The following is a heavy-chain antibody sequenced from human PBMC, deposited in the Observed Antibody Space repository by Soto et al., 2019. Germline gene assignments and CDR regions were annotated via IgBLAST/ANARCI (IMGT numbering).Heavy chain of an antibody. V-gene: IGHV1-8*01. Sequence: GASVKVSCKASGYTFTSYDINWVRQATGQGLEWMGWMNPNSGNTGYAQKFQGRVTMTGNTSISTAYMELSSLRSEDTAVYYCARRRLTTFHYYYYGMDVWGQGTTVTVSS. D-gene: IGHD4-17*01. CDR3: ARRRLTTFHYYYYGMDV. J-gene: IGHJ6*02. CDR1: GYTFTSYD. CDR2: MNPNSGNT.